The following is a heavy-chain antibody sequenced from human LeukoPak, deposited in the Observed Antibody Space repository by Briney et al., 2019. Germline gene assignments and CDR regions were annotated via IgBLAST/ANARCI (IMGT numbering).Heavy chain of an antibody. CDR2: INAGYGNT. V-gene: IGHV1-3*01. CDR3: ARGDSSGYDSTKYDY. D-gene: IGHD5-12*01. CDR1: GYTFTSYA. J-gene: IGHJ4*02. Sequence: ASVKVSCKASGYTFTSYAMHWVRQAPGQRLEWMGWINAGYGNTKYSQKFQGRVTITADKSTSTAYMELSSLRSEDTAVYYCARGDSSGYDSTKYDYWGQGTLVTVSS.